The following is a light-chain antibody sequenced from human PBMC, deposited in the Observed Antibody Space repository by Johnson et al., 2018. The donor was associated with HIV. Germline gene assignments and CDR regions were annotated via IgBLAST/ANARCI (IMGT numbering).Light chain of an antibody. CDR3: GTWDTSLSAGGV. CDR2: ENN. J-gene: IGLJ1*01. Sequence: QSLLTQPPSVSAAPGQNVTISCSGGSSNIGSNYVSWYQQFPGTAPKLLIYENNKRPSGITDRFSGSKSGTSATLGITGLQTGDEADYYCGTWDTSLSAGGVFGTGTKVTVL. CDR1: SSNIGSNY. V-gene: IGLV1-51*02.